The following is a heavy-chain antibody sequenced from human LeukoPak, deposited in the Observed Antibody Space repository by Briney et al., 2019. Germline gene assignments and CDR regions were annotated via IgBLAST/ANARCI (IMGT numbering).Heavy chain of an antibody. CDR1: AYSISSGYY. CDR3: AAAFDY. J-gene: IGHJ4*02. Sequence: PSETLSLTCTVSAYSISSGYYWGWIRQPPGKGLEWIGRIYYSGSTYSSPSLKCRVTISVDTSKNQFSLELNTVTAADTAVYYSAAAFDYWGQGTLVTASP. V-gene: IGHV4-38-2*02. D-gene: IGHD6-25*01. CDR2: IYYSGST.